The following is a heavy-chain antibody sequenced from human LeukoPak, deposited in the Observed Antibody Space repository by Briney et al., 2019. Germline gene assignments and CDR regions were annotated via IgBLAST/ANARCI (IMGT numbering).Heavy chain of an antibody. CDR1: GFTFSTYG. J-gene: IGHJ6*03. CDR3: VSDPGSQYADYYYYMDV. Sequence: GGSLRLSCAASGFTFSTYGMHWVRQAPGKGLEWVAVISSDGSNKEFADSVKGRFTISRDNSKNTLYLQMNSLKVEDTASYYCVSDPGSQYADYYYYMDVWGKGTTVTVSS. V-gene: IGHV3-30*03. D-gene: IGHD1-26*01. CDR2: ISSDGSNK.